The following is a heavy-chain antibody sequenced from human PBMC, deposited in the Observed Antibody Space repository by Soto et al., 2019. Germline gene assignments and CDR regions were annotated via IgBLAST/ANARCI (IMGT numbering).Heavy chain of an antibody. CDR1: CVFLNSGDYY. CDR3: ARGGVMDY. CDR2: IYYSGST. D-gene: IGHD2-8*01. Sequence: TPFLPPTFSCVFLNSGDYYRSWIRQPPGKGLEWIGYIYYSGSTYYNPSLKSRVTISVDTSKNQFSLKLSSVTAADTAVYYCARGGVMDYWGQGTLVTVSS. V-gene: IGHV4-30-4*01. J-gene: IGHJ4*02.